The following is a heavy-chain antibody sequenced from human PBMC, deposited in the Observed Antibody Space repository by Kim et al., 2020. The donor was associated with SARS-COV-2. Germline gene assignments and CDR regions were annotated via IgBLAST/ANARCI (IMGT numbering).Heavy chain of an antibody. D-gene: IGHD3-3*01. CDR2: ISCSGSST. CDR1: GFTFSSYA. J-gene: IGHJ4*01. V-gene: IGHV3-23*01. Sequence: GGSLRLSCAASGFTFSSYAMSWVRQAPGKGLEWVSAISCSGSSTYYADSVKGRFTISRDNSKNTLYLQMNSLRAEDTAVYYCAKGRFLEWLLRAGYLDYWGHGTLVTASS. CDR3: AKGRFLEWLLRAGYLDY.